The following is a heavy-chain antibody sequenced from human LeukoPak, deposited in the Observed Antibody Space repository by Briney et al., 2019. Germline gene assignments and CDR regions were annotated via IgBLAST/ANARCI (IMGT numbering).Heavy chain of an antibody. J-gene: IGHJ4*02. D-gene: IGHD1-26*01. CDR1: GFTFSSYG. CDR3: AKEEGGIVGATTDFDY. V-gene: IGHV3-30*18. Sequence: PGGSLRLSCAASGFTFSSYGMHWVRQAPGKGLEWVAVISYDGSNKYYADSVKGRFTISRDNSKNTLYLQMNSLRAEDTAVYYCAKEEGGIVGATTDFDYWGQGTLVTVSS. CDR2: ISYDGSNK.